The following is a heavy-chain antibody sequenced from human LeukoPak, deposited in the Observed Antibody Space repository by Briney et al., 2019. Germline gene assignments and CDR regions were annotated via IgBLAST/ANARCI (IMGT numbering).Heavy chain of an antibody. CDR3: ARDLVAAAGDAFDI. CDR1: GGSISSGTHY. J-gene: IGHJ3*02. V-gene: IGHV4-61*10. D-gene: IGHD6-13*01. CDR2: IYYSGST. Sequence: MPSETLSLTCDVSGGSISSGTHYWTWIRQPVGKGLEWIGYIYYSGSTNYNPSLKSRVTISVDTSKNQFSLKLSSVTAADTAVYYCARDLVAAAGDAFDIWGQGTMVTVSS.